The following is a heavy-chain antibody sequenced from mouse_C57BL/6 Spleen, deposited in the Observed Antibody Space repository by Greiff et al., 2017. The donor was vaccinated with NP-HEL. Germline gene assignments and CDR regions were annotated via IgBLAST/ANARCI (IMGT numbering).Heavy chain of an antibody. CDR1: GYTFTDYY. V-gene: IGHV1-76*01. D-gene: IGHD2-4*01. Sequence: QVQLQQSGAELVRPGASVKLSCKASGYTFTDYYINWVKQRPGQGLEWIARIYPGSGNTYYNEKFKGKATLTAEKSSSTAYMQLSSLTSEDSAVYFCARGGYDYPWFAYWGQGTLVTVSA. CDR3: ARGGYDYPWFAY. J-gene: IGHJ3*01. CDR2: IYPGSGNT.